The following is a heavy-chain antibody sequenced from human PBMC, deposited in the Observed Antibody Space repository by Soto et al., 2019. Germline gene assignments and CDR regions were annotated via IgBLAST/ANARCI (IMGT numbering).Heavy chain of an antibody. V-gene: IGHV3-72*01. CDR2: SRNKDNSYNT. D-gene: IGHD3-22*01. CDR3: TINYYDTSGYSIDI. Sequence: PGWSLRLSCAASGFTFSAHYMDWVRQAPEKGLEWVGRSRNKDNSYNTEYAASVKGRFTLSRDDSKNSLYLQMNSLKTEDTAVYYCTINYYDTSGYSIDIRGKGTTATISS. CDR1: GFTFSAHY. J-gene: IGHJ3*02.